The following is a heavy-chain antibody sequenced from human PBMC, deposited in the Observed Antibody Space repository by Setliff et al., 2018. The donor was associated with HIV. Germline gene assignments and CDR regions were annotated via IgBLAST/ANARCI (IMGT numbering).Heavy chain of an antibody. J-gene: IGHJ6*03. V-gene: IGHV1-69*13. CDR3: ARGPYSTDYYYYMDV. D-gene: IGHD4-4*01. Sequence: SVKVSCKASGGTFSGYAISWVRQAPGQGLELMGGIIPIFGTANYAQKFQGRVTITADESTSTAYMELSSLRSEDTAVYYCARGPYSTDYYYYMDVWGKGTTVTVSS. CDR2: IIPIFGTA. CDR1: GGTFSGYA.